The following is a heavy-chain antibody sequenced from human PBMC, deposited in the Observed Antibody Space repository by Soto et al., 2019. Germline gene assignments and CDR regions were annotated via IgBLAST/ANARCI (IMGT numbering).Heavy chain of an antibody. J-gene: IGHJ4*02. D-gene: IGHD3-22*01. Sequence: GGSLRLSCAASGFTVSSNYMSWVRQAPGKGLEWVSVIYSGGSTYYADSVKGRFTISRDNSKNTLYLQMNSLRAEDTAVYYCARTMDYYDSSGYEQWGQGTLVNVSA. CDR2: IYSGGST. V-gene: IGHV3-53*01. CDR3: ARTMDYYDSSGYEQ. CDR1: GFTVSSNY.